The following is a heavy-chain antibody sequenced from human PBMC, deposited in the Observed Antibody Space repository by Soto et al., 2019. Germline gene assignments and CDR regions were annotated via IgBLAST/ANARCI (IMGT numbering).Heavy chain of an antibody. CDR1: GYTFTSFG. CDR3: ARARIFYGLDV. Sequence: QVQLVQSGAEVKKPGASVKVSCKASGYTFTSFGISWVRQAPGQGLEWMGWINAYNVYNGNTNYAQNLQGRVTMTTDTSPRTAYMGLRRLSSDDTAVYYCARARIFYGLDVWGQGTTVTVSS. J-gene: IGHJ6*02. D-gene: IGHD2-15*01. V-gene: IGHV1-18*01. CDR2: INAYNVYNGNT.